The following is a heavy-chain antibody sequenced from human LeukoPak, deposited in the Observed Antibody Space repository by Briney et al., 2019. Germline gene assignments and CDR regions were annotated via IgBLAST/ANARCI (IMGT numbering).Heavy chain of an antibody. V-gene: IGHV4-4*07. CDR3: ARVSSSWYQDWYFDL. J-gene: IGHJ2*01. CDR1: GGSIRSSYY. Sequence: SGTLSLTCAVSGGSIRSSYYWSWIRQPAGKGLEWIGRIDTSGNTNYKPSLKSRVTMSVDTSKNQFSLKLSSVTAADTAVYYCARVSSSWYQDWYFDLWGRGTLVTVSS. CDR2: IDTSGNT. D-gene: IGHD6-13*01.